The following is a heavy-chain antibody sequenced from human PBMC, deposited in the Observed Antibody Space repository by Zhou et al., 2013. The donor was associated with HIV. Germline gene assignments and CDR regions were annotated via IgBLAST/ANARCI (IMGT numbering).Heavy chain of an antibody. V-gene: IGHV1-69*05. CDR3: ARGKVEMATTNAFDI. Sequence: QVHLIQSGAEVKTPGSSVTLSCKVYGGTFNNYAINWVRQAPGQGLEWMGGIIPIFGTANYAQKFQGRVTITTDESTSTAYMDLSSLRSEDTAVYYCARGKVEMATTNAFDIWGQGTMVTVSS. D-gene: IGHD5-12*01. CDR1: GGTFNNYA. J-gene: IGHJ3*02. CDR2: IIPIFGTA.